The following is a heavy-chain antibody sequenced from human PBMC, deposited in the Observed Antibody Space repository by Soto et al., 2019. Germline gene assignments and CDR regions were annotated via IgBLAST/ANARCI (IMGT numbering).Heavy chain of an antibody. D-gene: IGHD6-13*01. CDR3: ASYQGYSSSWYGRYFDY. Sequence: PGGSLRLSCVASGFTFSSFEMNWIRQAPGKGPEWIAVINPSGRTISYADSVKGRFTISRDNAENSVYLQMSSLRGEDTAVYYCASYQGYSSSWYGRYFDYWGQGTLVTVSS. J-gene: IGHJ4*02. CDR2: INPSGRTI. CDR1: GFTFSSFE. V-gene: IGHV3-48*03.